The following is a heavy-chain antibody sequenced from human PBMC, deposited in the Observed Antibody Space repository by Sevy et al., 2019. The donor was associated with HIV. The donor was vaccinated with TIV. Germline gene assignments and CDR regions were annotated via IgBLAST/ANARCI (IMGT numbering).Heavy chain of an antibody. J-gene: IGHJ4*02. CDR3: SRGITVGGRGVGY. Sequence: GGSLRLSCAASGFTFSNYWMHWVRQAPGKGLVWVSRINPGGTSTDYADSVKGRFTISRDNAKNSLYLQMNSLRAEDTALYYGSRGITVGGRGVGYWGQGTLVTVSS. V-gene: IGHV3-74*01. D-gene: IGHD1-26*01. CDR1: GFTFSNYW. CDR2: INPGGTST.